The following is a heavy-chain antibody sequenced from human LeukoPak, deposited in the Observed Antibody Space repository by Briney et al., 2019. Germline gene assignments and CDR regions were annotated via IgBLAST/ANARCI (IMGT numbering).Heavy chain of an antibody. J-gene: IGHJ4*02. CDR3: ARESDLSYYDRTDY. Sequence: PSETLSLTCAVSGGSISSGNYYWSWIRQPAGKGLEWIGRIYSSWTTTYNPSLKSRVSISADTSKNQYSLRLTSVTVADTAVYFCARESDLSYYDRTDYWGQGTLVTVSS. D-gene: IGHD3-22*01. V-gene: IGHV4-61*02. CDR2: IYSSWTT. CDR1: GGSISSGNYY.